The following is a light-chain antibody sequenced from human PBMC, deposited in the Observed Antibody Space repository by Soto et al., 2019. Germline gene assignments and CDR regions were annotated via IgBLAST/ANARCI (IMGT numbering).Light chain of an antibody. J-gene: IGKJ1*01. Sequence: EIVMTQSPATLSVSPGDRATLSCRASESVTSSLAWYQQKPGQPPRLLIYGASTRATGIPARFSGSGSGTDFTLTISSLQPEDFAVYYCQQDYNLPRWTFGQGTKVDIK. V-gene: IGKV3-15*01. CDR3: QQDYNLPRWT. CDR2: GAS. CDR1: ESVTSS.